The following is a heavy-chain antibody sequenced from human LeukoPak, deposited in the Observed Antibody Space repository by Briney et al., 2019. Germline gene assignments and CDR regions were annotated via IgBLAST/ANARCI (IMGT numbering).Heavy chain of an antibody. V-gene: IGHV4-39*07. CDR2: IYYSGST. CDR3: ARERRGTMAREPYFDY. Sequence: SETLSLTCTVSGGSISSSSYYWGWIRQPPGKGLEWIGSIYYSGSTYYNPSLKSRVTISVDTSKNQFSLKLSSVTAADTAVYYCARERRGTMAREPYFDYWGQGTLVTVSS. CDR1: GGSISSSSYY. D-gene: IGHD3-10*01. J-gene: IGHJ4*02.